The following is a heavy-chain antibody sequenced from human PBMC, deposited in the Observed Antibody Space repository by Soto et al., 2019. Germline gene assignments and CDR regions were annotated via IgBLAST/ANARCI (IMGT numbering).Heavy chain of an antibody. CDR1: GFTFSSYS. Sequence: EVQLVESGGGLVQPGGSLRLPCAASGFTFSSYSMNWVRQAPGKGLEWVSYISSSSSTIYYADSVKGRFTISRDNAKNSLYLQMNSLRAEDTAVYYCARDWGSSRVWGKGTTVTVSS. D-gene: IGHD6-6*01. V-gene: IGHV3-48*01. CDR2: ISSSSSTI. CDR3: ARDWGSSRV. J-gene: IGHJ6*04.